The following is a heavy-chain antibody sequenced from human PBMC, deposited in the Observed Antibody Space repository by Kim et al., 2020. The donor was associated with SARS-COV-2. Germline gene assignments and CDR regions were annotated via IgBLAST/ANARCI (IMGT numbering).Heavy chain of an antibody. D-gene: IGHD4-17*01. Sequence: PSYQGQATISADKSISTAYLQWSSLKASDTAMYYCARHLHDYGDPYYFDYWGQGTLVTVSS. J-gene: IGHJ4*02. CDR3: ARHLHDYGDPYYFDY. V-gene: IGHV5-51*01.